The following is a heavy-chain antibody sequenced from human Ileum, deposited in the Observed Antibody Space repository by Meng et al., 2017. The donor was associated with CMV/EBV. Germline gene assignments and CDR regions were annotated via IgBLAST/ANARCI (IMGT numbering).Heavy chain of an antibody. CDR2: TRYDGNDK. V-gene: IGHV3-30*02. D-gene: IGHD5-18*01. CDR1: GFIFNTYG. CDR3: AKRDRSYGFYFDV. J-gene: IGHJ4*02. Sequence: VQLGWSGGCVVQPGGSLRLSCVASGFIFNTYGMHWVRQAPGKGLEWVALTRYDGNDKYYADSVKGRFTISRDNSKNTLYLQMHNLRIEDTATYFCAKRDRSYGFYFDVWGQGTLVTVSS.